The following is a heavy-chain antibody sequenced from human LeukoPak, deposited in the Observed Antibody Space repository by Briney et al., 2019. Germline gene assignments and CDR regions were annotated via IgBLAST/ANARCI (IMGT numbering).Heavy chain of an antibody. CDR2: IKQDGSQK. Sequence: GGSLRLSCAASGFTFSSYWMSWVRQAPGKGLEWVANIKQDGSQKYYVDSVKGRFTISRDNAKNSLNLQMDSLRVEDTAVYYCARNQEIDYYDSSGFYWGVEYWGQGTLVTVSS. V-gene: IGHV3-7*01. J-gene: IGHJ4*02. CDR3: ARNQEIDYYDSSGFYWGVEY. D-gene: IGHD3-22*01. CDR1: GFTFSSYW.